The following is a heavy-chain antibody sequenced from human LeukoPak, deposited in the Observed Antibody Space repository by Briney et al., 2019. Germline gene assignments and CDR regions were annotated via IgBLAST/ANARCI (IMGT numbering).Heavy chain of an antibody. V-gene: IGHV1-2*02. CDR3: ARDCSVLSWETSSTSCYDY. J-gene: IGHJ4*02. Sequence: ASVKVSCKASGYTFTGYYMHWVRQAPGQGLEWMGWINPNSGGTNYAQKFQGRVTMTRDTSISTAYMELSRLRSDDTAVYYCARDCSVLSWETSSTSCYDYWGQGTLVTVSS. CDR1: GYTFTGYY. D-gene: IGHD2-2*01. CDR2: INPNSGGT.